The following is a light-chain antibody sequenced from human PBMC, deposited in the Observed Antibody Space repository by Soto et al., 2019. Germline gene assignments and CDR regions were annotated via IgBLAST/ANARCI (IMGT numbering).Light chain of an antibody. CDR3: QQYNSYPWT. V-gene: IGKV1-5*01. Sequence: IQMTKSPSALSGSLGERVTITCRAGQSISSWLAWYQQKPGKAPKLLIYDASSLESGVPSRFRGSGSGTESTLTITSLLPDDFETYYCQQYNSYPWTFGQGTKVDIK. CDR1: QSISSW. CDR2: DAS. J-gene: IGKJ1*01.